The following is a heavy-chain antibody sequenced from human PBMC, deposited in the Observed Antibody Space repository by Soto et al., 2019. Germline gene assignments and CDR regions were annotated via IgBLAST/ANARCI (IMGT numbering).Heavy chain of an antibody. CDR2: ISAYNGNT. J-gene: IGHJ5*02. CDR3: ARVPGSSGWYGNWFDP. Sequence: ASVKVSCKASGYTFTSYGISWVRQAPGQGLEWMGWISAYNGNTNYAQKLQGRVTMTTDTSTSTAYMELRSLRSDDTVVYYCARVPGSSGWYGNWFDPWGQGTLVTVSS. V-gene: IGHV1-18*01. D-gene: IGHD6-19*01. CDR1: GYTFTSYG.